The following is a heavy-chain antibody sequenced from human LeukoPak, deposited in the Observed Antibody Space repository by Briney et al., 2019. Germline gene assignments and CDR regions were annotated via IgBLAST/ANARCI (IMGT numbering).Heavy chain of an antibody. J-gene: IGHJ4*02. CDR1: GFTFSSYA. V-gene: IGHV3-30*04. CDR2: ISYDGSNK. Sequence: GGSLRLSCAASGFTFSSYAMHWVRQAPGKGLEWVAVISYDGSNKYYADSVKGRFTISRDNSKNTLYLQMNSLRAEDTAVYYCARDALAYFDYWGQGTLVTVSS. CDR3: ARDALAYFDY. D-gene: IGHD6-13*01.